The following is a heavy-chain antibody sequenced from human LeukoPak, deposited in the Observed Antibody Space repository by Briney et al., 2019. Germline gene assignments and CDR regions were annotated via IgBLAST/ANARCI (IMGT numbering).Heavy chain of an antibody. J-gene: IGHJ5*02. CDR3: ARSANYGDYGWFDP. CDR2: IYPGDSDT. V-gene: IGHV5-51*04. D-gene: IGHD4-17*01. Sequence: GESLQISCEGSGYIFTSYWIGWVRQLPGKGLEWMGIIYPGDSDTRYSPSFQGQVTISADKPISTAYLQWSSLKASDTAMYYCARSANYGDYGWFDPWGQGTLVTVSS. CDR1: GYIFTSYW.